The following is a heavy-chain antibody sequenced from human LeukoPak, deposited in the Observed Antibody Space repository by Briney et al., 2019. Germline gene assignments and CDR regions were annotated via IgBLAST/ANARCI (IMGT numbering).Heavy chain of an antibody. J-gene: IGHJ4*02. Sequence: PSETLSLTCTVSGGSISSYYRSWIRQPPGKELEWIGYIHYSGSTNYNPSLKSRVSISVDTSQNQFSLKLRSATAEDTAVYYCARLSRIGSGYYCDYWGQGTLVTVSS. CDR2: IHYSGST. D-gene: IGHD3-3*01. CDR3: ARLSRIGSGYYCDY. V-gene: IGHV4-59*08. CDR1: GGSISSYY.